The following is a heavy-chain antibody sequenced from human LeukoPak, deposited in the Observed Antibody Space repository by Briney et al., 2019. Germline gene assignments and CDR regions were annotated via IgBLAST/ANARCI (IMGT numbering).Heavy chain of an antibody. CDR1: GFTFSNHW. CDR2: IDERGRNA. CDR3: IRDEALWRLDY. J-gene: IGHJ4*02. D-gene: IGHD2-21*01. Sequence: GASLRLSCAASGFTFSNHWMHWVRQAPGKGLVWVSRIDERGRNAMYADSVKGRFSISRDNAKNTVNLQMNSLRGEDTGVYYCIRDEALWRLDYWGQGTLVTVSS. V-gene: IGHV3-74*03.